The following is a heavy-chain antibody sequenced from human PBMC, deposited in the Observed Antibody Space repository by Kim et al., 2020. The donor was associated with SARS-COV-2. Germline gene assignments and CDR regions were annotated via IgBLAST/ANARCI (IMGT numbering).Heavy chain of an antibody. CDR3: AKGPTGFPRLGFYYFDY. CDR1: GFTFSSYG. D-gene: IGHD1-1*01. Sequence: GGSLRLSCAASGFTFSSYGMHWVRQAPGKGLEWVAVISYDGSNKYYADSVKGRFTISRDNSKNTLYLQMNSLRAEDTAVYYCAKGPTGFPRLGFYYFDYWGQGTLVTVSS. CDR2: ISYDGSNK. J-gene: IGHJ4*02. V-gene: IGHV3-30*18.